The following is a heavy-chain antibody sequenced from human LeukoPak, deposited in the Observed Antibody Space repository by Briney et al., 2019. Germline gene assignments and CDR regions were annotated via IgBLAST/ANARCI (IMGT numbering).Heavy chain of an antibody. D-gene: IGHD6-19*01. CDR3: ARDRDSSVGDY. Sequence: GASVTVSCKASGYTFTGYYMHWVRQAPGQGLEWMGWINPNSGGTNYAQKFQGRVTMTGDTSISTAYMELSRLRSDDTAVYYCARDRDSSVGDYWGQGTLVTVSS. CDR1: GYTFTGYY. V-gene: IGHV1-2*02. CDR2: INPNSGGT. J-gene: IGHJ4*02.